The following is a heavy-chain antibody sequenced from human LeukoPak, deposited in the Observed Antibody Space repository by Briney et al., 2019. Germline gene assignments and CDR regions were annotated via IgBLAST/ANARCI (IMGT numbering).Heavy chain of an antibody. CDR2: ISSSSSYI. V-gene: IGHV3-21*01. D-gene: IGHD2-2*01. Sequence: SGGSLRLSCAASGFTFSSYSMNWVRQAPGKGLEWVSSISSSSSYIYYADSVKGRFTISRDNAKNSLYLQMNSLRAEDTAVYYCARLGYCSSTSCYDFDYWGQGTLVTVSS. CDR3: ARLGYCSSTSCYDFDY. J-gene: IGHJ4*02. CDR1: GFTFSSYS.